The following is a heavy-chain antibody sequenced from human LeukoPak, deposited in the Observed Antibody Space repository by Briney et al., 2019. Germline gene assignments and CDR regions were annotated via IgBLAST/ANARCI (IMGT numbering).Heavy chain of an antibody. CDR3: ARGGGRRGYYFDY. J-gene: IGHJ4*02. D-gene: IGHD3-16*01. Sequence: PSETLSLTCAVYGGSFSGYYWSWIRQPPGKGLEWIGEINHSGSTNYNPSLKSRVTISVDTSKNQFSLKLSSVTAADTTVYYCARGGGRRGYYFDYWGQGTLATVSS. CDR1: GGSFSGYY. V-gene: IGHV4-34*01. CDR2: INHSGST.